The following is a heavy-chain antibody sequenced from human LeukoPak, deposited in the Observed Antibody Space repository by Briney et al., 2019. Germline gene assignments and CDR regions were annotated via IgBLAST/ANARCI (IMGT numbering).Heavy chain of an antibody. D-gene: IGHD5-18*01. Sequence: ASVKVCCKASGYTFTGYYMHWVRQAPGQGLGWMGWINPNSGNTHYAQKFQDRVTMTRDTSISTAYMELNSLRSDGTAVYYCAREEDTAMVYYYWGQGTLVTVSS. J-gene: IGHJ4*02. CDR1: GYTFTGYY. CDR3: AREEDTAMVYYY. CDR2: INPNSGNT. V-gene: IGHV1-2*02.